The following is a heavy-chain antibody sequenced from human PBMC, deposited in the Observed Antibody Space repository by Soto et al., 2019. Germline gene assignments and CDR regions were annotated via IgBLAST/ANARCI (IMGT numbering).Heavy chain of an antibody. CDR3: ARHSGVAEDGTD. V-gene: IGHV5-51*01. CDR2: IYPGDSDT. D-gene: IGHD6-13*01. Sequence: PGESLKISCKGSGYSFTTNWIGWLRQMPGKGLEWMGVIYPGDSDTRYSPSLQGQVAISADKSINTAYLQWSSLKASATAMYYSARHSGVAEDGTDWGQGTMVTVSS. CDR1: GYSFTTNW. J-gene: IGHJ1*01.